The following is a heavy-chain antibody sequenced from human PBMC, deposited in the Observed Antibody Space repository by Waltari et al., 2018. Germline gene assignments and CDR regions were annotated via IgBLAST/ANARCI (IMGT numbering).Heavy chain of an antibody. Sequence: QVQLQQWGAGLLKPSETLSLTCAVYGGSFSGYYWSWIRQPPGKGLEWIGEINHRGRTNYNPSLRSRGTRAVDTSKNQFSLKLSSGTAADTAVYDCARGVAVAGNQRVYWYFDLWGRGTLVTVSS. CDR2: INHRGRT. J-gene: IGHJ2*01. V-gene: IGHV4-34*01. CDR1: GGSFSGYY. CDR3: ARGVAVAGNQRVYWYFDL. D-gene: IGHD6-19*01.